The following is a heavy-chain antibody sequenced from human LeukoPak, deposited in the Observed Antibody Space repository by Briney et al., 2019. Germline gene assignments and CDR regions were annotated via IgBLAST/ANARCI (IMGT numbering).Heavy chain of an antibody. V-gene: IGHV3-23*01. CDR3: AKAEGSGNQPFDY. J-gene: IGHJ4*02. Sequence: GGSLRLSCAVSGFTFSSYAMSWVRQAPGKGLEWVSHISAGGGTTSYADSVKGRFTISRDNSKNTLFLEMNSLRAEDTAVYYCAKAEGSGNQPFDYWGQGTLVTVSS. CDR1: GFTFSSYA. D-gene: IGHD3-10*01. CDR2: ISAGGGTT.